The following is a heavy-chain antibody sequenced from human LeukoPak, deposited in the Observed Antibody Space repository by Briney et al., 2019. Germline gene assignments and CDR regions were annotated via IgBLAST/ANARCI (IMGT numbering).Heavy chain of an antibody. J-gene: IGHJ3*02. V-gene: IGHV4-59*01. CDR2: IYYSGST. CDR1: GGSLFSYY. Sequence: SETLSLTCTVSGGSLFSYYWSWIRQPPGKGLEFIGYIYYSGSTNYNPSLKSRVTISVDTSKNQFSLKLSSVTPADTAVYYCARDTGHVVVISAFDIWGQGTMVTVSS. CDR3: ARDTGHVVVISAFDI. D-gene: IGHD3-22*01.